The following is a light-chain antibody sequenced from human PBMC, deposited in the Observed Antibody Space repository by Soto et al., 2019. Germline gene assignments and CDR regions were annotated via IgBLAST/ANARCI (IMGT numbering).Light chain of an antibody. Sequence: EIVSTQSPGTLSLSPGQRATLSCRASQSVSSSYLAWYQQKPGQAPRLLISGASSRATGIPDRFSGSGSGTDFTLTISRLEPEDFAVYYCQQYGSSSQTFGQGTKVDIK. CDR1: QSVSSSY. V-gene: IGKV3-20*01. CDR2: GAS. CDR3: QQYGSSSQT. J-gene: IGKJ1*01.